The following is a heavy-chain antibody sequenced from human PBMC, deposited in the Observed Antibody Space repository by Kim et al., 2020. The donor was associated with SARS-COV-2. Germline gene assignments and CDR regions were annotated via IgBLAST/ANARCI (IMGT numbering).Heavy chain of an antibody. V-gene: IGHV4-61*01. CDR2: IYYSGST. Sequence: SETLSLTCTVSGGSVSSGSYYWSWIRQPPGKGLEWIGYIYYSGSTNYNPSLKSRVTISVDTSKNQFSLKLSSVTAADTAVYYCARGPLRSPVAATPWGQGTLVTVSS. CDR3: ARGPLRSPVAATP. D-gene: IGHD2-15*01. CDR1: GGSVSSGSYY. J-gene: IGHJ5*02.